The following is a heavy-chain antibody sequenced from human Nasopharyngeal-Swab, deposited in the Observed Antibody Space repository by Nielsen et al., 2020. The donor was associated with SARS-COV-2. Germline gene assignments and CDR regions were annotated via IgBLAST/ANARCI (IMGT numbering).Heavy chain of an antibody. Sequence: SVKVSCKASGGTFSSYAVSWVRQAPGQGLEWMGGIIPIFGTANYAQKFQGRVTITADESTSTAYMELSSLRSEDTAVYYCAREHIVVVVAVTPIYYYYGMDVWGQGTTVTVSS. CDR1: GGTFSSYA. D-gene: IGHD2-15*01. J-gene: IGHJ6*02. V-gene: IGHV1-69*13. CDR3: AREHIVVVVAVTPIYYYYGMDV. CDR2: IIPIFGTA.